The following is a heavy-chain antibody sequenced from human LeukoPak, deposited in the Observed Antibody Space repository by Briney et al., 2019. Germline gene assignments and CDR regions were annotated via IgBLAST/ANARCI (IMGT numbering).Heavy chain of an antibody. CDR1: GFTFSSYW. Sequence: PGGSLRLSCAASGFTFSSYWMSWVRLAPGKGLEWVANIKQDGSEKYYVDSVKGRFTISRDNAKNSLYLQMNSLRAEDTAVYYCARDLTGIAAAGTDYWGQGTLVTVSS. CDR2: IKQDGSEK. V-gene: IGHV3-7*01. J-gene: IGHJ4*02. D-gene: IGHD6-13*01. CDR3: ARDLTGIAAAGTDY.